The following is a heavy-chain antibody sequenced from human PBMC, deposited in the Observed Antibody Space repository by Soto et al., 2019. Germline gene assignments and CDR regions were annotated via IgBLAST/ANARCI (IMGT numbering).Heavy chain of an antibody. V-gene: IGHV4-61*01. CDR3: ARQSCSSTRCYSWVRWFDP. J-gene: IGHJ5*02. Sequence: SETLSLTCSVSGGSVSSSSYYWSWIRQPPGKGLEWIGYIYYSGSTKYNPSLKSRVTISVDTSKNQLSLKLSSVTAADTAVYYCARQSCSSTRCYSWVRWFDPWGQGTLVTVSS. CDR2: IYYSGST. D-gene: IGHD2-2*01. CDR1: GGSVSSSSYY.